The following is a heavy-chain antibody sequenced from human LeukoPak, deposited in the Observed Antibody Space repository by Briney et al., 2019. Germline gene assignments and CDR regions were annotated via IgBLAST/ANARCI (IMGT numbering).Heavy chain of an antibody. V-gene: IGHV3-21*01. CDR1: GFTFSSYS. CDR2: ISSSSSYI. CDR3: ARDGSLGLDY. D-gene: IGHD2-2*03. J-gene: IGHJ4*02. Sequence: GGSLRLSCAASGFTFSSYSMNWVRQAPGKGLEWVSSISSSSSYIYYADSVKGRFTISRDNAKNSLYLQMSSLRAEDTAVYYCARDGSLGLDYWGQGTLVTVSS.